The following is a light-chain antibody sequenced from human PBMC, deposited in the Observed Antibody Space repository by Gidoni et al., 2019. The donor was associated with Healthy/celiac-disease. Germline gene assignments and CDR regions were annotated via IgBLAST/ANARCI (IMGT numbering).Light chain of an antibody. CDR3: QQYGSSLFT. CDR1: QSVSSSY. Sequence: DIVSTQSPGTLSLSPGDRATLSCRASQSVSSSYLAWYQQKPGQAPRLLIYGASSRATGLPDRFSGSGSGTDFTLTISRLEPEDFAVYYCQQYGSSLFTFGPGTKVEIK. V-gene: IGKV3-20*01. CDR2: GAS. J-gene: IGKJ3*01.